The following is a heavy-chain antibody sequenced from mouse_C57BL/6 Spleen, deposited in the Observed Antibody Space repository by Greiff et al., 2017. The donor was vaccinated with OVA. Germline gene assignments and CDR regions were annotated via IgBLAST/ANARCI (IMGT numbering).Heavy chain of an antibody. Sequence: EVQLQQSGPGLKPSQSLSLTCSVTGYSITSGYYWNWIRQFPGNKLEWMGYISYDGSNNYNPSLKNRISITRDTSKNQFFLKLNSVTTEDTATYYCARDYYGSSSYWYFDVWGTGTTVTVSS. D-gene: IGHD1-1*01. CDR1: GYSITSGYY. CDR2: ISYDGSN. J-gene: IGHJ1*03. CDR3: ARDYYGSSSYWYFDV. V-gene: IGHV3-6*01.